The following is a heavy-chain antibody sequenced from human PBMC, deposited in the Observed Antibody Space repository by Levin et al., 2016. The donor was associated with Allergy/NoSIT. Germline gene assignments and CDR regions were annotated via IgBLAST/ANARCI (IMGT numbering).Heavy chain of an antibody. CDR1: GYTFTSYG. Sequence: ASVKVSCKASGYTFTSYGISWVRQAPGQGLEWMGWISAYNGNTNYAQKLQGRVTMTTDTSTSTAYMELRSLRSDDTAVYYCAKGDSGNYYVSAFDIWGQGTMVTVSS. D-gene: IGHD1-26*01. J-gene: IGHJ3*02. CDR2: ISAYNGNT. CDR3: AKGDSGNYYVSAFDI. V-gene: IGHV1-18*04.